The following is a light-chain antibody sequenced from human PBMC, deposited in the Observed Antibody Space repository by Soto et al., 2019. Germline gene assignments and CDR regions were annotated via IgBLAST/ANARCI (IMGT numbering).Light chain of an antibody. CDR3: QQYNTFSPWT. V-gene: IGKV1-5*03. J-gene: IGKJ1*01. Sequence: DIQMTQSPSTLSASVGDRATITFRASQTISTWLAWYQQKPGKAPKLLIYRASSLESGVPSRFSGSGSGTEFTLTISSLQPDDFATYYCQQYNTFSPWTFGQGTKVDIK. CDR2: RAS. CDR1: QTISTW.